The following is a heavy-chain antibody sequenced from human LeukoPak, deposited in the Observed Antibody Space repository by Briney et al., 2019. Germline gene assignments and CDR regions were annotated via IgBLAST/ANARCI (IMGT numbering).Heavy chain of an antibody. V-gene: IGHV3-23*01. CDR2: ISGSGGST. CDR3: AKSAYYDSSGFYREYYFDY. CDR1: RFTFSNYA. Sequence: PGGSLRLSCAASRFTFSNYAMGWVRQAPGKGLEWVSTISGSGGSTYYADSVKGRFTISRDNSKNTLHLQMNSLRAEDTAVYYCAKSAYYDSSGFYREYYFDYWGQGTLVTVSS. J-gene: IGHJ4*02. D-gene: IGHD3-22*01.